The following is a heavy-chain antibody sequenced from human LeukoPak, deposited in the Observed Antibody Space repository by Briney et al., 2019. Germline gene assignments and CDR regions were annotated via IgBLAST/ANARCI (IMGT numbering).Heavy chain of an antibody. D-gene: IGHD3-10*01. CDR3: ARSGSGSYYKKGYFDY. Sequence: ASVKVSFKSSGYTFTGYYMHWVRQAPGQGLEWMGWINPNSGGTNYAQKFQGRVTMTRDTSISTAYMELSRLRSDDTAVYYCARSGSGSYYKKGYFDYWGQGTLVTVSS. J-gene: IGHJ4*02. CDR2: INPNSGGT. CDR1: GYTFTGYY. V-gene: IGHV1-2*02.